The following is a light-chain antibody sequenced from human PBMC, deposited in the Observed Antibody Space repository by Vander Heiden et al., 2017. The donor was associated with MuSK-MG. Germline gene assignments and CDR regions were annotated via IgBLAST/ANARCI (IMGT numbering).Light chain of an antibody. CDR3: SSYTSSSPYV. CDR1: SRDVGGYNY. V-gene: IGLV2-14*01. Sequence: QSALTQPASVSGSPGQSNTIPCPGTSRDVGGYNYVSWYQQHPGKAPKLMIYEVSNRPSGVSNRFSGSKSGNTASLTISGLQAEDEADYYCSSYTSSSPYVFGTGTKVTVL. J-gene: IGLJ1*01. CDR2: EVS.